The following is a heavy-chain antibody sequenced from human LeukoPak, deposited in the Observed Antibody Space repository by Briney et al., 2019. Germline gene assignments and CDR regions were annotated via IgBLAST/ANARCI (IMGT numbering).Heavy chain of an antibody. CDR3: AREYSGAVSLDS. J-gene: IGHJ4*02. Sequence: GGSDCPLRAASAFSFSIYWMSSARQAPGKWRGSQAKIKQDGREKYWAHSVKGRFSISRDNAKNSLYQQMNSLRAKDTAFYYVAREYSGAVSLDSWGQGTLVTVSS. CDR2: IKQDGREK. D-gene: IGHD4/OR15-4a*01. V-gene: IGHV3-7*01. CDR1: AFSFSIYW.